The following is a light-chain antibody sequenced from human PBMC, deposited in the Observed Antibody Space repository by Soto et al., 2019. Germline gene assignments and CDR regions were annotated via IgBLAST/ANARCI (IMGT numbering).Light chain of an antibody. Sequence: QAVVTQPPSASGTPGQRVTISCSGSSSNIGSNTVNWYQQLPGTAPKLLIYSSNQRPSGVPDRFSGSNSGTAASLAISGLQSEDEADYYCAAWDDSLNGVVFGGGTQLTVL. CDR3: AAWDDSLNGVV. J-gene: IGLJ2*01. CDR1: SSNIGSNT. CDR2: SSN. V-gene: IGLV1-44*01.